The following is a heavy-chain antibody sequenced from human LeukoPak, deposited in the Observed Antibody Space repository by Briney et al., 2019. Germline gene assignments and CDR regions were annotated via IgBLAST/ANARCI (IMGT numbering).Heavy chain of an antibody. D-gene: IGHD6-13*01. CDR2: IKQDGSEK. J-gene: IGHJ3*02. CDR1: GFTFSSYW. Sequence: GGSLRLSCAASGFTFSSYWMSWVRQAPGKGLEWVANIKQDGSEKYYVDSVKGRFTISRDNAKNSLYLQMNSLRAEDTAVYYCARGGSIAAAQMLDAFDIWGQGTMVTVSS. CDR3: ARGGSIAAAQMLDAFDI. V-gene: IGHV3-7*01.